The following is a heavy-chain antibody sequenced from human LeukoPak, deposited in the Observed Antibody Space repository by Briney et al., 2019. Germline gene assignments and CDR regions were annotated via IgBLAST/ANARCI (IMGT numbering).Heavy chain of an antibody. Sequence: PGGSLRLSCAASGFTFSSYAMSWVRQAPGKGLEWVSGISGSGGSTYYADSVKGRFTSSRDNSKNTLYLQMNSLRVEDTAVYYCSKTNSGSHAWLDPWGQGTLVTVSS. CDR3: SKTNSGSHAWLDP. D-gene: IGHD1-26*01. V-gene: IGHV3-23*01. CDR1: GFTFSSYA. CDR2: ISGSGGST. J-gene: IGHJ5*02.